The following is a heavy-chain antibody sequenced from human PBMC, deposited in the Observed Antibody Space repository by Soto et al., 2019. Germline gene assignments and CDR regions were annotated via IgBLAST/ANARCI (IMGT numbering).Heavy chain of an antibody. CDR2: ISSSSSYI. CDR1: GFTFSSYS. D-gene: IGHD6-13*01. V-gene: IGHV3-21*01. CDR3: ARDFLWAAAGPNWFDP. Sequence: GGSLRLSCAASGFTFSSYSMNWVRQAPGKGLEWVSSISSSSSYIYYADSVKGRFTISRDNAKNSLYLQMNSLRAEDTAVYYCARDFLWAAAGPNWFDPWGQGTLVTVSS. J-gene: IGHJ5*02.